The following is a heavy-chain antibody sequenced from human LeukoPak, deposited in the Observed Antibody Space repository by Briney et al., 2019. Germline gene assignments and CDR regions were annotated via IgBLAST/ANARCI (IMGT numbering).Heavy chain of an antibody. V-gene: IGHV3-23*01. Sequence: PGGSLRLSCAASGFTFRNYVMNWVRQAPGKGREWVSAIGGTDGTTFYAAFVKGRFTISRDNSRNTLYLQMNSLRAEDTAVYYCTKPTYGAGSYYIEFWGQGTVVTVSS. CDR1: GFTFRNYV. J-gene: IGHJ4*02. CDR3: TKPTYGAGSYYIEF. D-gene: IGHD3-10*01. CDR2: IGGTDGTT.